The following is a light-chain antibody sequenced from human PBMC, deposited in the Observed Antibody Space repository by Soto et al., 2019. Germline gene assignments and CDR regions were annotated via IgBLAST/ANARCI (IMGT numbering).Light chain of an antibody. V-gene: IGKV1-5*03. CDR3: QQYDTSPLT. J-gene: IGKJ4*01. CDR1: QTISSW. CDR2: KAS. Sequence: DIQMTQSPSTLPASVGDRVTITCRASQTISSWLAWYQQKPGRAPKLLIYKASSLESGVPSRFSGSGSGTEFTLTISSLQPDDFGTYYCQQYDTSPLTFGGGTKVDIK.